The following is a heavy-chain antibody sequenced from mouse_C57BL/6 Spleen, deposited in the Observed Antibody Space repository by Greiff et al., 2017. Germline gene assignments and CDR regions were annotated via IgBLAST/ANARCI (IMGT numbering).Heavy chain of an antibody. CDR3: ARVGRDYGSSNWYFDV. CDR1: GYTFTTYP. D-gene: IGHD1-1*01. Sequence: LVESGAELVKPGASVKMSCKASGYTFTTYPIEWMKQNHGKSLEWIGNFHPYNDDTKYNEKFKGKATLTVEKSSSTVYLELSRLTSDDSAVYYCARVGRDYGSSNWYFDVWGTGTTVTVAS. CDR2: FHPYNDDT. V-gene: IGHV1-47*01. J-gene: IGHJ1*03.